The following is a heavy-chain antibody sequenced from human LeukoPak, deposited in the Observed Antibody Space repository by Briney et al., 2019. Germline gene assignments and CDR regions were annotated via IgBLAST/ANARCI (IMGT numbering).Heavy chain of an antibody. V-gene: IGHV1-69*05. D-gene: IGHD5-24*01. CDR1: GGTFSSYA. Sequence: GASVKVSCKASGGTFSSYAISWVRQAPGQGLEWMGGIIPIFGTANYAQKFQGRVTITTDESTSTAYMELSSLRSEDTAVYYCARGGEMATIIGDAFDIRGQGTMVTVSS. J-gene: IGHJ3*02. CDR3: ARGGEMATIIGDAFDI. CDR2: IIPIFGTA.